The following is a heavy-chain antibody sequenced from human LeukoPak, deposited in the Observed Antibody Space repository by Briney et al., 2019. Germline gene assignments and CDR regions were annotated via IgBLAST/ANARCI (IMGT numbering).Heavy chain of an antibody. CDR1: GYTFTSYD. J-gene: IGHJ6*02. Sequence: GASVKVSCKASGYTFTSYDINWVRQATGQGLEWMGWMNPNSGNTGYAQKFQGRVTMTRNTSISTAYMELSSLRSEDTAVYYCARVGGVAGSIYYYYDGMDVWGQGTTVTVSS. CDR2: MNPNSGNT. CDR3: ARVGGVAGSIYYYYDGMDV. V-gene: IGHV1-8*01. D-gene: IGHD6-19*01.